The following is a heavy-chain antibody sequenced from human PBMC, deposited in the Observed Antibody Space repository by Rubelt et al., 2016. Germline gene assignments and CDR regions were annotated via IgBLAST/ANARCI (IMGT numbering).Heavy chain of an antibody. CDR3: AGELPAAGAGWFDP. D-gene: IGHD2-2*01. CDR1: TGSISSYY. Sequence: QVQLQESGPGLVKPSETLSLTCTVSTGSISSYYWSWIRQPPGKGLEWIGYIYYSGSTNYNPSLKSRITMSVEPSKNQVPLRLSSVTAADTAVYYCAGELPAAGAGWFDPWGQGTLVTVSS. V-gene: IGHV4-59*08. J-gene: IGHJ5*02. CDR2: IYYSGST.